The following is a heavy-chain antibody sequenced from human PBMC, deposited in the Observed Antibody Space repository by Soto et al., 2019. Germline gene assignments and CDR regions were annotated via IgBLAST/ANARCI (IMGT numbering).Heavy chain of an antibody. Sequence: QVRLVQSGAEMKEPGDSVRVSCEASGYTFTSYYIHWVRQAPGQGLEWMGWINPKVGDTTYAQDFQGRVSMTRDMSISTVYMELSRLTSDDTAIYYCARNMDYYYGPGSGNGHGFWGQGTTVTVFS. V-gene: IGHV1-2*02. CDR3: ARNMDYYYGPGSGNGHGF. CDR2: INPKVGDT. J-gene: IGHJ6*02. CDR1: GYTFTSYY. D-gene: IGHD3-10*01.